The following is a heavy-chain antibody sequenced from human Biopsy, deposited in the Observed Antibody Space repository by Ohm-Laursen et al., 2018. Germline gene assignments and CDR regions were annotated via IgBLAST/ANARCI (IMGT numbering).Heavy chain of an antibody. Sequence: SQTLSLTCAVSGGSISGSSWSWIRQAPGKGLEWIGYISYSRDTNYNPSLKSRITISVDTSKNQFSLKLTSVTAADTAVYYCAKHGGGWTGDDAFHIWGQGTMVTVSS. CDR2: ISYSRDT. J-gene: IGHJ3*02. CDR1: GGSISGSS. V-gene: IGHV4-59*08. D-gene: IGHD6-19*01. CDR3: AKHGGGWTGDDAFHI.